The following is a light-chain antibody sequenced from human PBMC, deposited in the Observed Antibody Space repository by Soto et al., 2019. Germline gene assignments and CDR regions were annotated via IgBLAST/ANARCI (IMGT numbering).Light chain of an antibody. CDR1: QSISDT. CDR3: QQYNNWPWT. J-gene: IGKJ1*01. CDR2: SAS. V-gene: IGKV3-15*01. Sequence: EIVMTRSPATLSVSPGGRATLSCRASQSISDTLAWYQQKPGQAPRLLIYSASRRATGFPGRFSGSGSGTDFTLTINSLQSEDLAVYYCQQYNNWPWTFGQGTKVEIK.